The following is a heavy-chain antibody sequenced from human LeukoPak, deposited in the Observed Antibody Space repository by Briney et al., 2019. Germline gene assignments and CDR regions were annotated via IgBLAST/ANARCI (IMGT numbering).Heavy chain of an antibody. J-gene: IGHJ4*02. V-gene: IGHV3-33*01. Sequence: PGGSLRLSCAASGFTFSSYGMHWVRQAPGKGLEWVAVIWYDGSNKYYADSVKGRFTISRDNSKNTLYLQMNSLRAEDTAVYYCARDGEGDTAMVVPFDYWGQGTLVTVSS. CDR1: GFTFSSYG. CDR2: IWYDGSNK. CDR3: ARDGEGDTAMVVPFDY. D-gene: IGHD5-18*01.